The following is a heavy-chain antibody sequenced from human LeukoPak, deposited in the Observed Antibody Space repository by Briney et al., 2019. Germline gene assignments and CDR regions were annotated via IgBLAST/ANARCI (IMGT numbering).Heavy chain of an antibody. CDR3: ATGSGWYYFDY. J-gene: IGHJ4*02. D-gene: IGHD6-19*01. CDR1: GFTFSGYW. V-gene: IGHV3-7*01. CDR2: IDEDGSAK. Sequence: PGGSLRLSCAASGFTFSGYWMTWLRQAPGKGPEWVANIDEDGSAKYYLGSVKGRFTISRDNAKNSLYLQMNSLRAEDTALYYCATGSGWYYFDYWGQGTLVTVSS.